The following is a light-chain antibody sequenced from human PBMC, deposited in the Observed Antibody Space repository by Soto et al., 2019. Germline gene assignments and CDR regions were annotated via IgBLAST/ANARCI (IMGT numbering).Light chain of an antibody. CDR2: TAS. V-gene: IGKV3-20*01. CDR1: QSVSNNY. J-gene: IGKJ1*01. CDR3: QQYGSSPWA. Sequence: EIVLTQSAGTLSLSPGERATLSCRASQSVSNNYLAWYQQKPGQAPRLLIYTASTRATDIPDRFSGSGSGTDFTLTISRLEPEDVAVYYCQQYGSSPWAFGQGTKADIK.